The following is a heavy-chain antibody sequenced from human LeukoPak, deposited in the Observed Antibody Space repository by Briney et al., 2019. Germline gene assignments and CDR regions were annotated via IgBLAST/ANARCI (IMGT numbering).Heavy chain of an antibody. J-gene: IGHJ5*02. CDR3: ARVAAAGLTRNWFDP. V-gene: IGHV1-69*13. Sequence: EASVKVSCKASGGTFSSYAISWVRQAPGQGLEWMGGIIPIFGTANYAQKFQGRVTITADESTSTAYMGLSSLRSEDTAVYYCARVAAAGLTRNWFDPWGQGTLVTVSS. CDR1: GGTFSSYA. D-gene: IGHD6-13*01. CDR2: IIPIFGTA.